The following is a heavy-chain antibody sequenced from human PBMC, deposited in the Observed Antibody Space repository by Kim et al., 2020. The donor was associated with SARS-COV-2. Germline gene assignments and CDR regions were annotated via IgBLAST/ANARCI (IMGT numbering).Heavy chain of an antibody. V-gene: IGHV3-9*01. D-gene: IGHD3-10*01. Sequence: GGSLRLSCAASGFNFGEYAMHWVRQAPGEGLEWVSGISWNSGKIGYAVSVKGRSTISRDNAKNSLYLQMNSLRAEDTAFYYCAKDSSSRFGELLNGAFDIWGQGTKVTVS. CDR1: GFNFGEYA. CDR2: ISWNSGKI. J-gene: IGHJ3*02. CDR3: AKDSSSRFGELLNGAFDI.